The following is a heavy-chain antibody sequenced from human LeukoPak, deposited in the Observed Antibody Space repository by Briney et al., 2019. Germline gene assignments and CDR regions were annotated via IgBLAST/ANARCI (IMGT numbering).Heavy chain of an antibody. Sequence: TGGSLRLSCAASGFTFSNAWMSWVRQAPGKGLEWVGRIKSKTDGGTTDYAAPVKGRFTISRDDSKNTLYLQMNSLKTEDTAVYYCTTDLMSSPLLWFGELFPDYWGQGTLVTVSS. J-gene: IGHJ4*02. CDR1: GFTFSNAW. D-gene: IGHD3-10*01. CDR3: TTDLMSSPLLWFGELFPDY. CDR2: IKSKTDGGTT. V-gene: IGHV3-15*01.